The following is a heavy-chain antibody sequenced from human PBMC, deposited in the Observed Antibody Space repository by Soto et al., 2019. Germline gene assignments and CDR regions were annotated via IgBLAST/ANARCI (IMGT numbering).Heavy chain of an antibody. CDR3: VRAPYSSIFYYYYYYGMDV. D-gene: IGHD6-13*01. V-gene: IGHV4-31*03. J-gene: IGHJ6*02. Sequence: PSETLSLTCTVSGGSISSGGYYWSWIRQHPGKGLEWIGYIYYSGSTYYNPSLKSRVTISVDTSKNQFSLKLSSVTAADTAVYYCVRAPYSSIFYYYYYYGMDVWGQGTTVTVSS. CDR2: IYYSGST. CDR1: GGSISSGGYY.